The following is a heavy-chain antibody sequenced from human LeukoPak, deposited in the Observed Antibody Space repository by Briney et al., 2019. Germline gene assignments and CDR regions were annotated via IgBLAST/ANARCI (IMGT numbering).Heavy chain of an antibody. CDR2: IYSSGNT. V-gene: IGHV4-39*01. Sequence: SETLSLTCNVSGGSISSSTYYWGWIRQPPGRGLEWIGSIYSSGNTYKNPSLKSRVTISVDTSENQVSLKLSSVTAADTAVYYCARHAAVIDIDTYNWFDPWGQGTLVTVSS. D-gene: IGHD2-21*01. CDR3: ARHAAVIDIDTYNWFDP. J-gene: IGHJ5*02. CDR1: GGSISSSTYY.